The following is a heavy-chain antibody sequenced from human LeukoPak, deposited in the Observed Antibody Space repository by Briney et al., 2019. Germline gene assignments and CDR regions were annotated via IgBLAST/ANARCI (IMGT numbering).Heavy chain of an antibody. V-gene: IGHV4-59*02. D-gene: IGHD3-22*01. Sequence: SETLSLTCTVSGGSVSSYYWSWIRQPPGKGLEWIGYIHNSGSTNYNASLKSRVTISVDTSKNQFSLKLSSVTAADTTVYYCAREIRAYYYDSSGYDPPNWFDPWGQGTLVTVSS. CDR1: GGSVSSYY. CDR2: IHNSGST. J-gene: IGHJ5*02. CDR3: AREIRAYYYDSSGYDPPNWFDP.